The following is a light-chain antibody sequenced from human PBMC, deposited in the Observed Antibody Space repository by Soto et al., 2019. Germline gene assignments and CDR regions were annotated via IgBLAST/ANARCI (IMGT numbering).Light chain of an antibody. CDR2: DAS. Sequence: EIVLTQSPATLSLSQGERATLSCRASQSVSSYLAWYQQKPGQARRLLIYDASNRATGIPARFSGSRSGTHFTLTISSLEPEEFAVYYCQQRSTTWTFGQGAQVEIK. CDR1: QSVSSY. J-gene: IGKJ1*01. CDR3: QQRSTTWT. V-gene: IGKV3-11*01.